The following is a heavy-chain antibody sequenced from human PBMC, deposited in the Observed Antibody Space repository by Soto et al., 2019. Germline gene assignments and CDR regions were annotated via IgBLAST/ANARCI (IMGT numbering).Heavy chain of an antibody. CDR2: IWYDGSNK. CDR3: ARDRVLTVAGTDYYFDY. D-gene: IGHD6-19*01. CDR1: GFTFSSYG. V-gene: IGHV3-33*01. Sequence: QVQLVESGGGVVQPGRSLRLSCAASGFTFSSYGMHWVRQAPGKGLEWVAVIWYDGSNKYYADSVKGRFTISRDNSKNTLYLQMNSLRAEDTAAYYCARDRVLTVAGTDYYFDYWGQGTLVTVSS. J-gene: IGHJ4*02.